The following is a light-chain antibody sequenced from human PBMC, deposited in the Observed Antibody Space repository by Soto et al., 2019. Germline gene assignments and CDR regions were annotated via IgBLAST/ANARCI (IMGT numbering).Light chain of an antibody. CDR1: SSDIGDSNY. J-gene: IGLJ1*01. CDR3: SSFRSSSTSYV. V-gene: IGLV2-14*03. Sequence: QSVLTQPASVSGSPGQSITISFTGTSSDIGDSNYVSWYQQHPGKAPKLVIYDVSNRPSGVSNRFSGSKSANTASLTISGLQAEDEADYYCSSFRSSSTSYVFGTGTKVTVL. CDR2: DVS.